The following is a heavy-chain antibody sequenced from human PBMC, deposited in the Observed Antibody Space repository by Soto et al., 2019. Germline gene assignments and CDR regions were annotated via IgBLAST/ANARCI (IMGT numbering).Heavy chain of an antibody. J-gene: IGHJ5*02. D-gene: IGHD3-22*01. CDR3: ASGEYYYDSSGYYQDWFDP. Sequence: HPGGSLRLSCAASGFTFSSYAMHWVRQAPGKGLEWVAVIPYDGSNKYYADSVKGRFTISRDNSKNTLYLQMNSLRAEDTAVYYCASGEYYYDSSGYYQDWFDPWGQGTLVTVSS. CDR1: GFTFSSYA. V-gene: IGHV3-30-3*01. CDR2: IPYDGSNK.